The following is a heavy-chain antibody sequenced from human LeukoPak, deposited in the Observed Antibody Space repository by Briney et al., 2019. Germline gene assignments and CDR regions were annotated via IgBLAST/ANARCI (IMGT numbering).Heavy chain of an antibody. CDR3: ARVANPSVDPWSSGGWFDP. CDR1: GGSVSTYY. D-gene: IGHD1-26*01. CDR2: FFTSGTSGTT. V-gene: IGHV4-4*07. Sequence: SETLSLTCTVSGGSVSTYYWSWIRQPAGKGLEFIGRFFTSGTSGTTNYNPSLKSRVTMSLDTSKNQFSLKLSSVTAADTAVYYCARVANPSVDPWSSGGWFDPWGQGTLVTVSS. J-gene: IGHJ5*02.